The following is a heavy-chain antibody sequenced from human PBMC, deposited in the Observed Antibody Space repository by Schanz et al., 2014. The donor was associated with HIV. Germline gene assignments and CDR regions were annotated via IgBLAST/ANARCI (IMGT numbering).Heavy chain of an antibody. V-gene: IGHV3-11*01. J-gene: IGHJ4*02. CDR3: ARGITGNSYAFDY. D-gene: IGHD5-18*01. Sequence: QGQLVESGGGLVKPGGSLRLSCAASGFTFSDYYMSWIRQAPGKGLEWVAHISGPGSAMSYADSVKGRFTISRDNAKNSLNLQLKSLRAKDTAVYYCARGITGNSYAFDYWGQGALVSVSS. CDR1: GFTFSDYY. CDR2: ISGPGSAM.